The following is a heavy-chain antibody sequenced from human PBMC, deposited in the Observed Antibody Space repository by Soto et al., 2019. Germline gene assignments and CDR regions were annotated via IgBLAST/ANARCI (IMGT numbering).Heavy chain of an antibody. D-gene: IGHD3-10*01. CDR1: GFIFSHYA. J-gene: IGHJ4*02. V-gene: IGHV3-30-3*01. CDR3: GRDPRSFGEDYTFDN. Sequence: QVELVESGGGVVQPGRSLRLSCAASGFIFSHYAMHWVRQAPGKGLEWVAVISYDGTNTYFADSVKGRFTISRDNSRNTVSLQMKSLRGEDSAVYYCGRDPRSFGEDYTFDNWGQGTLVTVSS. CDR2: ISYDGTNT.